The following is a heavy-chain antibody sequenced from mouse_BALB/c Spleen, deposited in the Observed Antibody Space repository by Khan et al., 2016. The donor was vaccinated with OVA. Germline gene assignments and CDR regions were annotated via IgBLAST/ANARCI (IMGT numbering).Heavy chain of an antibody. CDR3: ARDGGNYGWLTY. V-gene: IGHV1-63*01. J-gene: IGHJ3*01. D-gene: IGHD2-1*01. Sequence: QVQLQQSGAELVRPGTSVRISCKASGYGFTVYWLGWIKQRPGHGLEWIGDIYPGSGNTYYNEKFKGKATLTADKSSSTAYMQLSSLTSEDSAVYFCARDGGNYGWLTYWGQGTLVTVSA. CDR2: IYPGSGNT. CDR1: GYGFTVYW.